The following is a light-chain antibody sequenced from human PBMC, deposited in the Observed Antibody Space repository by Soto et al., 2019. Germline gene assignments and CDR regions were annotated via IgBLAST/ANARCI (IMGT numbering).Light chain of an antibody. CDR1: RSVSSY. Sequence: EIVLTQSPATLSLSPGERATLSCRASRSVSSYLAWYQQKPGQAPRLLIYDASNRATGIPARFSGSGSGTDFTLTIRSLEPEDFAVYYCKQRSNWPLTFGGGTKVDIK. J-gene: IGKJ4*01. V-gene: IGKV3-11*01. CDR3: KQRSNWPLT. CDR2: DAS.